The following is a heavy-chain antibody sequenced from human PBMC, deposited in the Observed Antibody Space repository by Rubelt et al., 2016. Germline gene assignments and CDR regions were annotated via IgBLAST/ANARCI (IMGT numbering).Heavy chain of an antibody. CDR2: INHSGST. Sequence: QVQLQQWGAGLLKPSETLSLTCAVYGGSFSGYYWSWIRQPPGKGLEWIGEINHSGSTNYNPSLKSRVTISVDTSKNQFSLKLSSVTAADTAVYYCARKPSSNWFDPWGQGTLVTVSS. CDR1: GGSFSGYY. V-gene: IGHV4-34*01. CDR3: ARKPSSNWFDP. D-gene: IGHD6-6*01. J-gene: IGHJ5*02.